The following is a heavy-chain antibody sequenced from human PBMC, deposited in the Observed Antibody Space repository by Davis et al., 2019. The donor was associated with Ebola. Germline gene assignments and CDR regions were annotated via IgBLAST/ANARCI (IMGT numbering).Heavy chain of an antibody. D-gene: IGHD6-19*01. CDR2: ITSDGTT. Sequence: GESLKISCAASGFTFSNFAMSWVRQAPGKGLERVSGITSDGTTYFADSVKGRFTISRDNSKNTLYLQMNSLRAEDTAVYYCAKEGGAVAGTFHPRYYYYGMDVWGQGTTVTVSS. J-gene: IGHJ6*02. CDR3: AKEGGAVAGTFHPRYYYYGMDV. CDR1: GFTFSNFA. V-gene: IGHV3-23*01.